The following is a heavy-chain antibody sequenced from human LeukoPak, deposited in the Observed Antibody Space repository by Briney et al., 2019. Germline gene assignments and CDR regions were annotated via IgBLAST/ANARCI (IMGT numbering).Heavy chain of an antibody. J-gene: IGHJ4*02. V-gene: IGHV4-61*02. CDR3: ARMVARGDFDY. CDR1: GGSISSGSYY. D-gene: IGHD2-15*01. Sequence: SQTLSLTCTVSGGSISSGSYYSSWIRQPAGKGLEWSGRIYTSGSTNYNPSLKSRVTISVDTSKNQFSLKLSSVTAADTAVYYCARMVARGDFDYWGQGTLVTVSS. CDR2: IYTSGST.